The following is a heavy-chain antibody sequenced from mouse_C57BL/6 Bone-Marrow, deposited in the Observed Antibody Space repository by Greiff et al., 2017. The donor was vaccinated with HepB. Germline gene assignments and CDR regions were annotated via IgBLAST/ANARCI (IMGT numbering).Heavy chain of an antibody. D-gene: IGHD1-1*01. CDR3: ARDRSSGISFAWVAY. J-gene: IGHJ3*01. CDR1: GFPITSCYF. V-gene: IGHV12-3*01. CDR2: ITHSGET. Sequence: VQLQQSGPGLVKPSQSLFLTCSITGFPITSCYFWFWIRQSPGKPLEWMGYITHSGETFYNPSLQSPISITRETSKNQFFLQLNTVTTEDTAMYYCARDRSSGISFAWVAYWGQGALVSVAA.